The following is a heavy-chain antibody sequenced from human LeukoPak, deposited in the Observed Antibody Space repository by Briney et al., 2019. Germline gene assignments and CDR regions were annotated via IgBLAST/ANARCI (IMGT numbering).Heavy chain of an antibody. V-gene: IGHV3-30*02. CDR1: GFTFSSYG. CDR2: IRYDGSNK. D-gene: IGHD6-13*01. J-gene: IGHJ6*03. CDR3: AREIIAAAGIGYYMDV. Sequence: GGSLRLSCAASGFTFSSYGMHWVRQAPGKGLEWVAFIRYDGSNKYYADSVKGRFTISRDNSKNTLYLHVNSLRPEDTAVYYCAREIIAAAGIGYYMDVWGKGTTVTVSS.